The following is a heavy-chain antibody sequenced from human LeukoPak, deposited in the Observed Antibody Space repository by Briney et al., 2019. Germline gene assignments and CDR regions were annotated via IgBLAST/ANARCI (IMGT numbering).Heavy chain of an antibody. V-gene: IGHV1-2*06. CDR2: INPNSGGT. D-gene: IGHD2-21*01. Sequence: ASVKVSCKGSGYTFTGYYMHWLRQAPGQGLEWMGRINPNSGGTNYARKFQGRVTMTRDTSISTAYMELSRLRSDDTAVYYCARRAVDSTLGRRAFDICGDRTMVSVSS. J-gene: IGHJ3*02. CDR3: ARRAVDSTLGRRAFDI. CDR1: GYTFTGYY.